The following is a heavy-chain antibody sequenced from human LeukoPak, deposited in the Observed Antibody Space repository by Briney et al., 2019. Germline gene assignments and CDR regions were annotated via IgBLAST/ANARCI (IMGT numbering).Heavy chain of an antibody. J-gene: IGHJ4*02. D-gene: IGHD1-26*01. CDR3: AKDSVRKSIVGPTTRGVNDY. CDR2: ISYDGSNK. CDR1: GFTFSSYA. Sequence: GGSLRLSCAASGFTFSSYAMHWVRQAPGKGLEWVAVISYDGSNKYYADSVKGRFTISRDNSKNTLYLQMNSLRPEDTAVYYCAKDSVRKSIVGPTTRGVNDYWGQGTLVTVSS. V-gene: IGHV3-30*04.